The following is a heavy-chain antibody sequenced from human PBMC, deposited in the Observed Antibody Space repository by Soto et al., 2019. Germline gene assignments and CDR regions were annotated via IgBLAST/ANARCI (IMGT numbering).Heavy chain of an antibody. CDR2: ISYDGSNK. V-gene: IGHV3-30*18. Sequence: GGSLRLSCAASGFTFSSYGMHWVRQAPGKGLEWVAAISYDGSNKYYADSGKGRFTSSRDNSKNTLYLQMSSLRAEDTAVYYCAKDDGIAATGTLLGYYYYGMDVWGQGTTVTVSS. CDR1: GFTFSSYG. D-gene: IGHD6-13*01. CDR3: AKDDGIAATGTLLGYYYYGMDV. J-gene: IGHJ6*02.